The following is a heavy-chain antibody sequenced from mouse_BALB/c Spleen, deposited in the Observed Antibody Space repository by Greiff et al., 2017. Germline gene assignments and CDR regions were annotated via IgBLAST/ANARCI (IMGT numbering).Heavy chain of an antibody. D-gene: IGHD2-4*01. CDR1: GYTFTDYA. CDR3: ARDYGKAYYAMDY. V-gene: IGHV1S137*01. J-gene: IGHJ4*01. Sequence: QVQLQQSGAELVRPGVSVKISCKGSGYTFTDYAMHWVKQSHAKSLEWIGVISTYYGDASYNQKFKGKATMTVDKSSSTAYMELARLTSEDSAIYYCARDYGKAYYAMDYWGQGTSVTVSS. CDR2: ISTYYGDA.